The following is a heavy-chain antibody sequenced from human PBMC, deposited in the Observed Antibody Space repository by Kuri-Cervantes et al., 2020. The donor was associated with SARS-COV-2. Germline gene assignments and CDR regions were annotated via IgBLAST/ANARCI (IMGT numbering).Heavy chain of an antibody. CDR2: IYSGGSST. D-gene: IGHD2-21*01. J-gene: IGHJ4*02. Sequence: GESLKISCAASGFTVSSNYMSWVRQAPGKGLEWVSVIYSGGSSTYYADSVEGRFTISRDNSKNTLYLQMNSLRAEDTAVYYCAKDGDPDYWGQGTLVTVSS. V-gene: IGHV3-23*03. CDR1: GFTVSSNY. CDR3: AKDGDPDY.